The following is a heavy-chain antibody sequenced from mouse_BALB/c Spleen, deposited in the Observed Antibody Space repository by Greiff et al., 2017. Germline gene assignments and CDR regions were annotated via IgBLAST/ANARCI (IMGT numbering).Heavy chain of an antibody. CDR1: GFTFSSYA. Sequence: EVKVVESGGGLVKPGGSLKLSCAASGFTFSSYAMSWVRQSPEKRLEWVAEISSGGSYTYYPDTVKGRFTISRDNAKNTLYLEMSSLRSEDTAMYYCARDYDYDAWFAYWGQGTLVTVSA. D-gene: IGHD2-4*01. J-gene: IGHJ3*01. CDR2: ISSGGSYT. CDR3: ARDYDYDAWFAY. V-gene: IGHV5-9-4*01.